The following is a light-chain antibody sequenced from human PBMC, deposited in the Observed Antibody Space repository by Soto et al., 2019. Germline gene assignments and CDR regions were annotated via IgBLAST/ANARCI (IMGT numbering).Light chain of an antibody. CDR1: ESISRDY. CDR2: GAS. CDR3: QQYGGVPYT. J-gene: IGKJ2*01. Sequence: EIVLTQSPGTLSLSPGQRATLSCRASESISRDYLAWYQQRLGQAPRLLIYGASSGATGIPDRFSGSGYGTYFTLTISRLEPEDFAIYYCQQYGGVPYTFGQGTKLEIK. V-gene: IGKV3-20*01.